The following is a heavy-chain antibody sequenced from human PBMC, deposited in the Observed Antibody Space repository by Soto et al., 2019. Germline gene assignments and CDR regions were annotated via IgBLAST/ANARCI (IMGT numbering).Heavy chain of an antibody. J-gene: IGHJ4*02. CDR1: GITFRSYW. CDR3: ASDAAAGLKF. V-gene: IGHV3-74*01. D-gene: IGHD6-13*01. CDR2: INSDASII. Sequence: EVQLVESGGGLVQPGGSLRLSCAVSGITFRSYWMHWIRQAPGKGLVWVSHINSDASIINYPDSVKGRFTISRDNARNTLYLQMNSLRVDDTAIYYCASDAAAGLKFWGQGTLVTVSS.